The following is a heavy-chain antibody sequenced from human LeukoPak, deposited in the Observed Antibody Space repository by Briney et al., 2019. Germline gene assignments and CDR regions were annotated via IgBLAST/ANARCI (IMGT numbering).Heavy chain of an antibody. D-gene: IGHD5-24*01. V-gene: IGHV1-8*01. Sequence: GASVKVSCKASGYTFTSYDINWVRQATGQGLEWMGWMNPNSGNTGYAQKFQGRVTMTRNTSISTAYMELSSLRSEDTAVYYCARGRVRRDGYNFGYWGQGPMVTVSS. J-gene: IGHJ4*02. CDR1: GYTFTSYD. CDR3: ARGRVRRDGYNFGY. CDR2: MNPNSGNT.